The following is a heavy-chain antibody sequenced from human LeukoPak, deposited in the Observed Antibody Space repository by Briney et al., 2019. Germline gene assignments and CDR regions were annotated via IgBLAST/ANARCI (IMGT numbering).Heavy chain of an antibody. D-gene: IGHD6-6*01. CDR1: GYTFTSYD. CDR3: AGSIAARFIWFDP. J-gene: IGHJ5*02. V-gene: IGHV1-8*01. CDR2: MNPNSGNT. Sequence: ASVKVSCKASGYTFTSYDINWVRQATGQGLEWMGWMNPNSGNTGYAQKFQGRVTMTRNTSISTAYMELSSLRSEDTAVYYCAGSIAARFIWFDPWGQGTLVTVSS.